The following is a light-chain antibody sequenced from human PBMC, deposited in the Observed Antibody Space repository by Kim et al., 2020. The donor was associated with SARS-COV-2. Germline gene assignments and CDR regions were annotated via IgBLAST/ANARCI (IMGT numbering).Light chain of an antibody. CDR1: KVGDKY. Sequence: VAPGQTASITCSGEKVGDKYACWYQQKPGQSPVLVIYQDSKRPAGIPGRFAGSNSGNTATLTISGTQAMDEADYYCQAWDSSTVLVFGTGTKVTVL. V-gene: IGLV3-1*01. CDR2: QDS. CDR3: QAWDSSTVLV. J-gene: IGLJ1*01.